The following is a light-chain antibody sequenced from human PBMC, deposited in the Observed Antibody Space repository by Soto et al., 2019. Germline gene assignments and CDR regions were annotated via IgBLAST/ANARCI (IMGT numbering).Light chain of an antibody. J-gene: IGKJ4*01. CDR2: GAS. Sequence: DILKIQSPSSLSASVGGRVTITCRASQSINKYLNWYQVRPGKAPKLLISGASTLQSGVPSRFSGSGSGTDFTLTITTLQPEDFATYYCQETLNTRLTFGGGTRVEI. CDR3: QETLNTRLT. CDR1: QSINKY. V-gene: IGKV1-39*01.